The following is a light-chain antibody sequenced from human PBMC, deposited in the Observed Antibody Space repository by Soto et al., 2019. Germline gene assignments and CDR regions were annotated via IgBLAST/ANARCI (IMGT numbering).Light chain of an antibody. CDR1: QDISNY. Sequence: DIQMTQSPPSLSASVGDRVTITCQASQDISNYLNWYQQKPGKVPKLLIYDASNLETGVPSRFSGSESGTDFTLTISSLQPEDIATYYCQKYDNVPLFTFGPGTKVDIK. CDR3: QKYDNVPLFT. CDR2: DAS. V-gene: IGKV1-33*01. J-gene: IGKJ3*01.